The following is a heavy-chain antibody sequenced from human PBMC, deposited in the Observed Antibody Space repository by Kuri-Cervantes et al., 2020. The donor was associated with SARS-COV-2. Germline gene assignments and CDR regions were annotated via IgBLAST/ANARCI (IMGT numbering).Heavy chain of an antibody. Sequence: SETLSLTCAVYGGSLSGSYWSWIRQSPGKRLEWIGEVNHNGGANYNPSLRSRVTISVDTSKNQFSLKLSSVTAADTAVYYCARDPNANHNNWFDPWGQGTPVTVSS. CDR2: VNHNGGA. J-gene: IGHJ5*02. D-gene: IGHD4/OR15-4a*01. CDR3: ARDPNANHNNWFDP. V-gene: IGHV4-34*01. CDR1: GGSLSGSY.